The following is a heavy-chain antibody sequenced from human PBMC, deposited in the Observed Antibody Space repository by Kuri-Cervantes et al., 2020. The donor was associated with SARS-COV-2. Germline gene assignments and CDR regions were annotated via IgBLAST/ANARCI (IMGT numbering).Heavy chain of an antibody. CDR3: ARDIAGGLLFR. D-gene: IGHD2-21*01. Sequence: GESLKISCAASGFTFSSYSMNWVRQAPGKGLEWVSYITSSGSTIYYADSVKGRFIISRDNAKNSLYLQTNSLRDEDTAVYYCARDIAGGLLFRWGQGTLVTVSS. CDR1: GFTFSSYS. V-gene: IGHV3-48*02. J-gene: IGHJ4*02. CDR2: ITSSGSTI.